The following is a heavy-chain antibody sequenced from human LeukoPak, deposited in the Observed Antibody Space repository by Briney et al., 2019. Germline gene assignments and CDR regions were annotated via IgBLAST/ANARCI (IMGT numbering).Heavy chain of an antibody. CDR1: GYTFTSYD. Sequence: ASVKVSCKASGYTFTSYDINWVRQATGQGLEWMGWMNPNSGNTGYAQKFQGRVTMTRNTSISTAYMELSRLRSDDTAVYYCARGVEYYDYVWGSYREYYFDYWSQGTLVTVSS. D-gene: IGHD3-16*02. V-gene: IGHV1-8*01. J-gene: IGHJ4*02. CDR2: MNPNSGNT. CDR3: ARGVEYYDYVWGSYREYYFDY.